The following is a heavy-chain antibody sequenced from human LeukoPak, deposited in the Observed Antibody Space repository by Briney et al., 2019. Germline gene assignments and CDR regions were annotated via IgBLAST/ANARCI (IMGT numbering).Heavy chain of an antibody. CDR2: IKQDGREK. Sequence: GGPLRLPCAASGFHYCSYRMSWVRQAPGKGLEWVAKIKQDGREKHQLDSVKGRLTISRDNAKNSLYLQMNSLRAEDTAVYYCARDTMGGRVIGNWFDPWGQGTLVTVSS. CDR3: ARDTMGGRVIGNWFDP. V-gene: IGHV3-7*04. J-gene: IGHJ5*02. D-gene: IGHD3-10*01. CDR1: GFHYCSYR.